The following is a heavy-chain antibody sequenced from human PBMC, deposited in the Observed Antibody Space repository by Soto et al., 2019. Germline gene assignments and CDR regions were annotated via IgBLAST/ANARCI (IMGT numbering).Heavy chain of an antibody. D-gene: IGHD5-12*01. Sequence: PSETLSLTCTVSGGSISSADYYWNWIRQPPGKGLEWIGYIYYSGSTYYNPSLKSRVTISVDTSKNQFSLKLGSVTAADTAVYYCARGGLATYFDYWGQGTVVTVSS. J-gene: IGHJ4*02. CDR1: GGSISSADYY. CDR3: ARGGLATYFDY. CDR2: IYYSGST. V-gene: IGHV4-30-4*01.